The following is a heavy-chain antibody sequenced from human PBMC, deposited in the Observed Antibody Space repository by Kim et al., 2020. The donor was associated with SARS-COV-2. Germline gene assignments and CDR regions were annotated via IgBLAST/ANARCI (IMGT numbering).Heavy chain of an antibody. CDR1: GFTFSNAW. Sequence: GGSLRLSCAASGFTFSNAWMSWVRQAPGKGLEWVGRIKSKTDGGTTDYAAPVKGRFTISRDDSKNTLYLQMNSLKTEDTAVYYCTTDSLYYDFWSGYYTGYYMDVWGKGTPVTVSS. D-gene: IGHD3-3*01. CDR2: IKSKTDGGTT. CDR3: TTDSLYYDFWSGYYTGYYMDV. J-gene: IGHJ6*03. V-gene: IGHV3-15*01.